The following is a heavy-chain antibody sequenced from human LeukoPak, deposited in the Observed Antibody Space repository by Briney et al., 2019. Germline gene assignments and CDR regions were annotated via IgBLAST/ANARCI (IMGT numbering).Heavy chain of an antibody. CDR3: SRDRRDAYNSGYLDY. CDR1: GFTFGDYA. CDR2: IRSKAYGGTT. D-gene: IGHD5-24*01. Sequence: PGGSLRLSCTASGFTFGDYAMSWVRQAPGKGLEWVGFIRSKAYGGTTEYAASVKGRFTFSRDDSKSIAYLQMNSLKSEDTAVYYCSRDRRDAYNSGYLDYWGQGTLVTVSS. V-gene: IGHV3-49*04. J-gene: IGHJ4*02.